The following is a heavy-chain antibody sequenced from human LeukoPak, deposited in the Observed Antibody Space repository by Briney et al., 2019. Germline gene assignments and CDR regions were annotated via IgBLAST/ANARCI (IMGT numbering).Heavy chain of an antibody. J-gene: IGHJ4*02. CDR2: ISGSGGST. CDR3: AKYSTVTKRWGPPDY. D-gene: IGHD4-17*01. Sequence: GGSLRLSCAASGFTFSSYAMSWVRQAXGXGLEWVSAISGSGGSTYYADSVKGRFTISRDNSKNTLYLQMNSLRAEDTAVYYCAKYSTVTKRWGPPDYWGQGTLVTVSS. CDR1: GFTFSSYA. V-gene: IGHV3-23*01.